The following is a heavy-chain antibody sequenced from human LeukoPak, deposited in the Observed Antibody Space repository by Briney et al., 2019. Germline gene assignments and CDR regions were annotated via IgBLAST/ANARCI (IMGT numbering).Heavy chain of an antibody. CDR2: INSDGSST. CDR1: GFTFSSYW. CDR3: ARHDFWSDMGV. Sequence: GGSLRLSCAASGFTFSSYWMHWVRQAPGKGLVWVSRINSDGSSTSYADSVKGRFTISRDNAKNTLYLQMNSLRAEDTAVYYCARHDFWSDMGVWGQGTTVTVSS. D-gene: IGHD3-3*01. J-gene: IGHJ6*02. V-gene: IGHV3-74*01.